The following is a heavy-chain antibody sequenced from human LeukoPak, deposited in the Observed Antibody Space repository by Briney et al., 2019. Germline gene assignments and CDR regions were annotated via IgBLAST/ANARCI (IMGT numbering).Heavy chain of an antibody. V-gene: IGHV3-74*01. Sequence: GGSLRLSCAASGFTFSSYWMHWVRQAPGKGLVWVSRINSDGSSTSYADSVQGRFTISRDNAKSTLYLQMNSLGAEDTAVYYCARAGYYRFDYWGQGTQVTVSS. J-gene: IGHJ4*02. CDR1: GFTFSSYW. CDR3: ARAGYYRFDY. D-gene: IGHD4-11*01. CDR2: INSDGSST.